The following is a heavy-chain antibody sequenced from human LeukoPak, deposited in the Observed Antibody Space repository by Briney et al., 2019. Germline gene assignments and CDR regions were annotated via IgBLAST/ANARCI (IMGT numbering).Heavy chain of an antibody. J-gene: IGHJ6*03. D-gene: IGHD1-26*01. CDR1: GGSFSGYY. V-gene: IGHV4-34*01. CDR3: ASRSGSYSGYYYYYMDV. Sequence: SETLSLTCAVYGGSFSGYYWGWIRQPPGKGLEWIGSIYYSGSTYYNPSLKSRVTISVDTSKNQFSLKLSSVTAADTAVYYCASRSGSYSGYYYYYMDVWGKGTTVTVSS. CDR2: IYYSGST.